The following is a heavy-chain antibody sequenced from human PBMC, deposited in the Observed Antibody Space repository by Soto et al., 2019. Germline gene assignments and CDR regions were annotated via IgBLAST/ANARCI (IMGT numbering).Heavy chain of an antibody. CDR3: TRELRLKEWGGSSDYYYYGMDV. D-gene: IGHD5-12*01. Sequence: GGSLRLSCTASGFTFGDYAMSWFRQAPGKGLEWVGFIRSKAYGGTTEYAASVKGRFTISRDDSKSIAHLQMNSLKTEDTAVYYCTRELRLKEWGGSSDYYYYGMDVWGQGTTVTVSS. J-gene: IGHJ6*02. CDR1: GFTFGDYA. V-gene: IGHV3-49*03. CDR2: IRSKAYGGTT.